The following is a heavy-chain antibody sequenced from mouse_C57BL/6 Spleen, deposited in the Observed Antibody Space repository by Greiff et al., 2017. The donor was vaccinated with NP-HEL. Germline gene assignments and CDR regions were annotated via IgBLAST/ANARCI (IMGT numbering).Heavy chain of an antibody. Sequence: VQLQQSGAELARPGASVKMSCKASGYTFTSYTMHWVKQRPGQGLEWIGYINPSSGYTKYNQKFKDKATLTADKSSSTAYMQLSSLTSEDSAVYYCAREGDTPDYFDYWGQGTTLTVSA. V-gene: IGHV1-4*01. CDR2: INPSSGYT. D-gene: IGHD3-2*01. J-gene: IGHJ2*01. CDR1: GYTFTSYT. CDR3: AREGDTPDYFDY.